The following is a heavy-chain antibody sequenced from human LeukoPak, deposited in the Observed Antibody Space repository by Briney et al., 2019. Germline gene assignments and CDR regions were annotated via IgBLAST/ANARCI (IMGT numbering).Heavy chain of an antibody. V-gene: IGHV1-2*02. CDR1: GYTFTGYY. CDR2: INPNSGGT. Sequence: GASVKVSCKASGYTFTGYYTHWVRQAPGQGLEWMGWINPNSGGTNYAQKFQGRVTMTRDTSISTAYMEMSRLRSDDTAVYFCARDRGSSGYSAYWGQGTLVTVSS. J-gene: IGHJ4*02. CDR3: ARDRGSSGYSAY. D-gene: IGHD3-22*01.